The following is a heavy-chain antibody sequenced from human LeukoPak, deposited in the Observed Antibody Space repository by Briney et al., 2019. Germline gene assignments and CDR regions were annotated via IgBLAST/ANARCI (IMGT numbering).Heavy chain of an antibody. V-gene: IGHV6-1*01. Sequence: SQTLSLTCVISGDSVSNNAWNWVRQTPSGGLECLGRTYYDSKWYNHYAESVKSRISINPDTSKNQFSLQLNSVTSEDTAVYYCARGWARDGFNIWSQGTMVTVSS. CDR1: GDSVSNNA. J-gene: IGHJ3*02. CDR3: ARGWARDGFNI. D-gene: IGHD6-13*01. CDR2: TYYDSKWYN.